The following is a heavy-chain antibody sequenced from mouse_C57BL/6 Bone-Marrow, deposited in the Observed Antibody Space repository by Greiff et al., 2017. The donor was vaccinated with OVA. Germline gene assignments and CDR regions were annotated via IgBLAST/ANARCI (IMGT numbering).Heavy chain of an antibody. Sequence: VQLQQPGAELVKPGASVKMSCKASGYTFTSYWITWVKQRPGQGLAWIGDIYPGSGRTNYNEKFKSKATLTVDTSSSTAYMQLSSLTYEDSAVYYCARSGITTVEGDFAMDYWGQGTSVTVSS. J-gene: IGHJ4*01. CDR2: IYPGSGRT. D-gene: IGHD1-1*01. V-gene: IGHV1-55*01. CDR1: GYTFTSYW. CDR3: ARSGITTVEGDFAMDY.